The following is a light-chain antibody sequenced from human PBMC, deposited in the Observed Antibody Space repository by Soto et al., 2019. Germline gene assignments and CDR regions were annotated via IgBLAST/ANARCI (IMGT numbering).Light chain of an antibody. CDR3: QQSYSYPWT. J-gene: IGKJ1*01. V-gene: IGKV1-39*01. Sequence: DIQMTQSPSSLSASVGDRVTITCRASQTITNYLNWYQQKPGKAPKLLVYAASTLLSGVPSRFTGGGSGTYFTLTFDSLQLEDFATYYCQQSYSYPWTFGQGTQVEIK. CDR1: QTITNY. CDR2: AAS.